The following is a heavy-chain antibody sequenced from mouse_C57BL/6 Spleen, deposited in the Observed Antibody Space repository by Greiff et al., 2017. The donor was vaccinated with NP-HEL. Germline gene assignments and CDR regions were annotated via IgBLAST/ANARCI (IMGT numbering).Heavy chain of an antibody. CDR3: ARDYYYGSLDY. J-gene: IGHJ2*01. CDR1: GYAFSSYW. CDR2: IYPGDGDT. D-gene: IGHD1-1*01. V-gene: IGHV1-80*01. Sequence: VKLMESGAELVKPGASVKISCKASGYAFSSYWMNWVKQRPGKGLEWIGQIYPGDGDTNYNGKFKGKATLTADKSSSTAYMQLSSLTSEDSAVYFCARDYYYGSLDYWGQGTTLTVSS.